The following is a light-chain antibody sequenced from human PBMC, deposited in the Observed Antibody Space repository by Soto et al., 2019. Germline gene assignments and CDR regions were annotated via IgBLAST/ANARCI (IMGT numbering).Light chain of an antibody. J-gene: IGLJ1*01. CDR1: DSDIGRYDY. V-gene: IGLV2-11*01. Sequence: QSVLTQPRSVAGSPGQSVTISCTGTDSDIGRYDYVSWYQQHPGKAPKLLIYDVSQRPSGVPDRFSGSKSGNTASLTISGLQTDDEADYFCCSYAGSYSVRVFGIGTKLTVL. CDR2: DVS. CDR3: CSYAGSYSVRV.